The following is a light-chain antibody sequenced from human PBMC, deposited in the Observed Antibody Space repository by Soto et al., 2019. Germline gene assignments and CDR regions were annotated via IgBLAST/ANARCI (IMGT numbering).Light chain of an antibody. J-gene: IGLJ2*01. CDR1: SSDVGSYNL. Sequence: QSALTQPASVSGSPGQSITISCTGTSSDVGSYNLVSWCQQHPGKAPKLMIYEGNKRPSGVSNRFSASKSGNTASLTISGLQAEDEADYYCCAYAGSNTLVFGGGTKVTVL. V-gene: IGLV2-23*01. CDR3: CAYAGSNTLV. CDR2: EGN.